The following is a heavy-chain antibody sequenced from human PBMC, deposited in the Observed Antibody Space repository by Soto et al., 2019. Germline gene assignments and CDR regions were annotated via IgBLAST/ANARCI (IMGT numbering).Heavy chain of an antibody. V-gene: IGHV4-34*01. CDR3: ARVLGSSSIAARRNRDYYYYGMDV. CDR2: INHSGST. CDR1: GGSFSGYY. D-gene: IGHD6-6*01. J-gene: IGHJ6*02. Sequence: SETLSLTCAVYGGSFSGYYWSWIRQPPGKGLEWIGEINHSGSTNYNPSLKSRVTISVDTSKNQFSLKLSSVTAADTVVYYCARVLGSSSIAARRNRDYYYYGMDVWGQGTTVTVSS.